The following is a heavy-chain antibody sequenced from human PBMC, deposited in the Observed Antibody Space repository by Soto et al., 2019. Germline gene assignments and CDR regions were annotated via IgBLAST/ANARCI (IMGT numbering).Heavy chain of an antibody. CDR1: GDSVSNEY. CDR2: ITPFGGAT. V-gene: IGHV1-46*01. D-gene: IGHD3-16*01. J-gene: IGHJ6*02. CDR3: AKGRGGKTVANFGMDV. Sequence: SVKVSCKASGDSVSNEYLHWVRQAPVQGFEWLGIITPFGGATAYAQRFKGRVTVTMDKSSTTFYLELSSLRSDDSAVYYCAKGRGGKTVANFGMDVWGQGVTVTVSS.